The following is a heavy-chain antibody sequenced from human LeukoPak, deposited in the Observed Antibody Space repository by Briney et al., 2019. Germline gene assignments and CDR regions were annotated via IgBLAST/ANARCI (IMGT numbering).Heavy chain of an antibody. D-gene: IGHD3-22*01. J-gene: IGHJ4*02. V-gene: IGHV4-39*07. CDR2: IYYSGST. Sequence: SETLSLTCSISGGSLSSSIYYWGWIRQPPGKALEWIGSIYYSGSTYYNPSLKSRVTISVDTSKNQFSLKLSSVTAADTAVYYCARESFSYYDSSGSSDYWGQGTLVTVSS. CDR3: ARESFSYYDSSGSSDY. CDR1: GGSLSSSIYY.